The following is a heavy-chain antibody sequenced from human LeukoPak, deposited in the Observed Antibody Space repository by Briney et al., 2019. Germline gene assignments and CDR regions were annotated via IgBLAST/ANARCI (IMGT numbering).Heavy chain of an antibody. D-gene: IGHD3-22*01. V-gene: IGHV4-39*01. J-gene: IGHJ4*02. CDR2: IYYSGNT. CDR1: GGSFRSSTYY. CDR3: ARHYYDSSGYYPWYFDY. Sequence: SETLSLTCSVSGGSFRSSTYYWGWIRQPPGKGLEWIGSIYYSGNTYYNQSLKSRVTISVDTSKNQFSLKLTSVTAADTAVYYCARHYYDSSGYYPWYFDYWGQGTLVTVSS.